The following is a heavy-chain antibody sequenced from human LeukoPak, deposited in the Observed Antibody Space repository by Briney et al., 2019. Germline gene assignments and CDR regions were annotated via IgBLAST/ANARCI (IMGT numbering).Heavy chain of an antibody. D-gene: IGHD5-24*01. V-gene: IGHV4-4*09. CDR1: GVSIMSYY. CDR3: ASSRDGYSYYYFDS. Sequence: PSETLSLTCTVSGVSIMSYYWSWIRQPPGKGLEWIGYIYTGGSTNSNPSLKSRVTTSVDTSKNQFSLKLTSVTAADTAVYYCASSRDGYSYYYFDSWGQGTLVTVSS. J-gene: IGHJ4*02. CDR2: IYTGGST.